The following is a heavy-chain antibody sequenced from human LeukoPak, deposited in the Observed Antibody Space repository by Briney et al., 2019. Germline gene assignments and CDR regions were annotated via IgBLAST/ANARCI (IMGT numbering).Heavy chain of an antibody. CDR3: ARDRRESTKPNDVFDI. CDR2: MYYSGSN. J-gene: IGHJ3*02. Sequence: SETLSLTCSVSGGSISSYYWSWIRQPPGKGLEWIGYMYYSGSNHYNPSLESRVTISIDTSKKQLSLKLTSVTAADTAVYYCARDRRESTKPNDVFDIWGQGTMVTVSS. D-gene: IGHD1-1*01. CDR1: GGSISSYY. V-gene: IGHV4-59*01.